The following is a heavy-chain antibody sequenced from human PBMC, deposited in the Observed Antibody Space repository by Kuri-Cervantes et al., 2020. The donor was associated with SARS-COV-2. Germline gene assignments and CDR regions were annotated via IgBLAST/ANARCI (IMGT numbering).Heavy chain of an antibody. CDR3: ARAELGLGWFFDL. Sequence: GSLRLSCAASGFTFSSYWMHWVRQAPGKGLEWIGEINHSGSTNYNPSLKSRVTISGDTSKNQFSLKLSSVTAADTAVYYCARAELGLGWFFDLWGRGTLVTVSS. CDR2: INHSGST. V-gene: IGHV4-34*01. D-gene: IGHD6-13*01. CDR1: GFTFSSYW. J-gene: IGHJ2*01.